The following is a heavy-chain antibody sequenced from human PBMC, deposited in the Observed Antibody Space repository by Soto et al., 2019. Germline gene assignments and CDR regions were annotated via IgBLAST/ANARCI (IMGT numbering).Heavy chain of an antibody. J-gene: IGHJ6*02. CDR2: IYYSGST. D-gene: IGHD3-10*01. CDR1: GGSISSGGYY. CDR3: ARDTDSGRDYGMDV. Sequence: SETLSLTCTVSGGSISSGGYYWSWIRQHPGKGLEWIGYIYYSGSTYYNPSLKSRVTISVDTSKNQFSLKLSSVTAADTAVYYCARDTDSGRDYGMDVWGQGTTVTAP. V-gene: IGHV4-31*03.